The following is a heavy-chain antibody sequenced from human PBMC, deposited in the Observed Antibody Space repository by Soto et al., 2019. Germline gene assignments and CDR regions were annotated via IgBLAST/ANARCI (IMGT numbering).Heavy chain of an antibody. J-gene: IGHJ1*01. CDR3: ARGAYCSSTICYPQYSQH. CDR1: GFTFSDYY. CDR2: ISSSGNTI. D-gene: IGHD2-2*01. Sequence: QVQLVESGGGLVKPGGSLRLSCAASGFTFSDYYMTWIRQAPGKGLEWVSYISSSGNTIYYADSVKGRFTISRDNAKNSLFLQMNSLRADDTALYYCARGAYCSSTICYPQYSQHWGQGTLVTVSS. V-gene: IGHV3-11*01.